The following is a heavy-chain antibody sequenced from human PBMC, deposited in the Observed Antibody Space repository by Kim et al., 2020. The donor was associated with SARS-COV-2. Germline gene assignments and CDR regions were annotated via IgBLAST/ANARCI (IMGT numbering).Heavy chain of an antibody. D-gene: IGHD3-22*01. Sequence: SETLSLTCTVSGGSISSGGYYWSWIRQHPGKGLEWIGYIYYSGSTYYNPSLKSRVTISVDTSKNQFSLKLSSVTAADTAVYYCARVRITMIVVADAFDIWGQGTMVTVSS. CDR1: GGSISSGGYY. CDR3: ARVRITMIVVADAFDI. J-gene: IGHJ3*02. CDR2: IYYSGST. V-gene: IGHV4-31*03.